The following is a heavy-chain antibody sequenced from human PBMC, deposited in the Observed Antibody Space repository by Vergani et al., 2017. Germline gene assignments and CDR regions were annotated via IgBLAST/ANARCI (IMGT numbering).Heavy chain of an antibody. Sequence: QVQLVQSGAEVKKPGASVKVSCKASGYTFTSYYMHWVRQAPGQGLEWMGIINPSGGSTSYAQKFQGRVTMTRDTSTSTVYMGLSSLRSEDTAVYYCARVGYFCSSTSCYRGAFDIWGQGTMVTVSS. CDR2: INPSGGST. CDR1: GYTFTSYY. D-gene: IGHD2-2*02. CDR3: ARVGYFCSSTSCYRGAFDI. J-gene: IGHJ3*02. V-gene: IGHV1-46*03.